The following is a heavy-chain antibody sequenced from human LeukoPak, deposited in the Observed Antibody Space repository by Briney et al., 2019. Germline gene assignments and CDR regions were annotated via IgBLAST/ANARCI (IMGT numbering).Heavy chain of an antibody. V-gene: IGHV4-59*01. CDR2: SYYNGNT. Sequence: SETLSLTCTVSGGSITNYYWSWIRQPPGKGLEWISFSYYNGNTNYNPSLKSRVTISVDMSKNQFSLSLRSVTAADTAVYYCARDFTPYYYGSGKSLGYWGQGTLVTVSS. D-gene: IGHD3-10*01. CDR1: GGSITNYY. J-gene: IGHJ4*02. CDR3: ARDFTPYYYGSGKSLGY.